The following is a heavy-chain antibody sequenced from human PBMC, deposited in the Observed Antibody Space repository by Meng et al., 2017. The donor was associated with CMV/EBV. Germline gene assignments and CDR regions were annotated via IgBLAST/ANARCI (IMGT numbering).Heavy chain of an antibody. CDR3: ASITRRYSSGWYVGSNGVQNDY. J-gene: IGHJ4*02. Sequence: SETLSLTCAAYGGSFSGYYWSWIRQPPGKGLEWIGEINHSGSTNYNPSLKSRVTISVDTSKNQFSLKLSSVTAADTAVYYCASITRRYSSGWYVGSNGVQNDYWGQGTLVTVSS. CDR2: INHSGST. CDR1: GGSFSGYY. V-gene: IGHV4-34*01. D-gene: IGHD6-19*01.